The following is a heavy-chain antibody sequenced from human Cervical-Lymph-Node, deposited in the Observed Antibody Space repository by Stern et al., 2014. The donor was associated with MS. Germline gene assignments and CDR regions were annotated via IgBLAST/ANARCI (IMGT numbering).Heavy chain of an antibody. Sequence: EVQLVESGGGLVQPGRSLRLSCAASGFTFDDYTMHWVRQAPGKGLEWVALISWDSTSIEYADSVKGRFTISRDNAKNSLYLEMNSLRVEDTALYYCAKVGDTVTKYHGMDVWGQGTTVIVSS. CDR1: GFTFDDYT. D-gene: IGHD3-10*01. CDR2: ISWDSTSI. CDR3: AKVGDTVTKYHGMDV. J-gene: IGHJ6*02. V-gene: IGHV3-9*01.